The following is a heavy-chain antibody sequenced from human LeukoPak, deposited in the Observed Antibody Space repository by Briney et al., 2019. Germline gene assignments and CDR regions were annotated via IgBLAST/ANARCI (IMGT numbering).Heavy chain of an antibody. CDR1: GFTFSPLG. CDR3: ARGRGLTLSYHYFDY. J-gene: IGHJ4*02. Sequence: GGSLRLSCAASGFTFSPLGMNWVRQAPGGWLEWVSYISSGTSTTYYADYVKGRFTISRDNAKNSLYLQMNSLRDEDTAVYYCARGRGLTLSYHYFDYWGQGTLVTVSS. CDR2: ISSGTSTT. D-gene: IGHD3-10*01. V-gene: IGHV3-48*02.